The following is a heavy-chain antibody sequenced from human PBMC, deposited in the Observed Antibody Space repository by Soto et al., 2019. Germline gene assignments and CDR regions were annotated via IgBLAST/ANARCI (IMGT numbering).Heavy chain of an antibody. CDR2: IYYNRNT. CDR1: GGSISSSY. Sequence: ETLSLTCTVSGGSISSSYWSWVRQTPGKTLEWIGYIYYNRNTDYNPSLKSRVTISVDKSKNQFSLKLTSVTAADTAVYYCANFGSDVWGKGTTVTVSS. J-gene: IGHJ6*04. V-gene: IGHV4-59*01. CDR3: ANFGSDV. D-gene: IGHD3-10*01.